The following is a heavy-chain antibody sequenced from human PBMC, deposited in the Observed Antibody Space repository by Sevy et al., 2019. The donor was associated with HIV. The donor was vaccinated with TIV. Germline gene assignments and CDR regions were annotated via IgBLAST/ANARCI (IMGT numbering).Heavy chain of an antibody. Sequence: QLGGSLRLSCAASGFIFSDYTLHWVRQAPGKGLEWVANIKQDGSEKYYVDSVKGRFTISRDNAKNSLYLQMNSLRAEDTAVYYCARDPPGFDYWGQGTLVTVSS. J-gene: IGHJ4*02. CDR3: ARDPPGFDY. CDR1: GFIFSDYT. CDR2: IKQDGSEK. V-gene: IGHV3-7*01.